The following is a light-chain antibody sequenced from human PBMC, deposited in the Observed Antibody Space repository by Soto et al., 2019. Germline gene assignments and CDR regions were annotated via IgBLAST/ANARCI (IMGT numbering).Light chain of an antibody. CDR3: QQYGSSPQM. CDR1: QSVSSNN. Sequence: EIVLTQSPGTLSLSPGERATLSCRASQSVSSNNLAWYQQRPGQAPRLLIYGASRRATGIPDRFGGSGSGTDFTLTISRLEPEDFAVYYCQQYGSSPQMFGQGTKVDIK. J-gene: IGKJ1*01. CDR2: GAS. V-gene: IGKV3-20*01.